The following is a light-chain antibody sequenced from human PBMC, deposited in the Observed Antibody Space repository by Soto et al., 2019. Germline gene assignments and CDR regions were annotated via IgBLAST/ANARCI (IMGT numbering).Light chain of an antibody. CDR3: QQRGNWPLT. J-gene: IGKJ4*01. CDR1: QTISRF. Sequence: EIVLTQSPATLSLSPGERATLSCRASQTISRFLAWYQQKPGQSPRLLIYDASNRATGIPARFSGSGSGTDFTLTISSLEPYDFAVYYCQQRGNWPLTFGGGTKVEIK. V-gene: IGKV3-11*01. CDR2: DAS.